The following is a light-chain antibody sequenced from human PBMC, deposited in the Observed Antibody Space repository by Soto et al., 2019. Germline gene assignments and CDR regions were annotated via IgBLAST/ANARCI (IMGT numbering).Light chain of an antibody. CDR3: QQSYTIPYT. V-gene: IGKV1-39*01. CDR2: AAS. CDR1: QSISTY. Sequence: DIQMTQSPSSLPASVGDRVTLTCRASQSISTYLNWYQQKPGKAPKLLIYAASSLQSGFPSRLSGSGSGTDFTLTISSLQPEDFATYYCQQSYTIPYTFGQGTKLEIK. J-gene: IGKJ2*01.